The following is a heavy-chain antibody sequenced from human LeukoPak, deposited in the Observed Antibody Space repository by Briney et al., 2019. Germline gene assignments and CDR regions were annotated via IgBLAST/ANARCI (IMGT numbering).Heavy chain of an antibody. J-gene: IGHJ6*04. CDR2: IYHSGST. Sequence: PSRTLSLTCAVSGGSISSSNWWSWIRQPPGKGLEWIGEIYHSGSTNYNPSLKSRVTISVDKSKNQFSLKLSSVTAADTAVYYCASVVVVPAMNYYYGMDVWGKGTTVTVSS. D-gene: IGHD2-2*01. CDR3: ASVVVVPAMNYYYGMDV. CDR1: GGSISSSNW. V-gene: IGHV4-4*02.